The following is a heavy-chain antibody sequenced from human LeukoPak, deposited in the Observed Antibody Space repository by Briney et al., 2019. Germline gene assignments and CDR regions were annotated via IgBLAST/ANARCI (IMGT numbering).Heavy chain of an antibody. J-gene: IGHJ3*02. D-gene: IGHD3-22*01. CDR3: ARALGSVVIMSMDTVDM. Sequence: ASVKVSCKTSGYSFSSYGISWVRRAPGQGLEWMGWISDYNGNTKYAQNFQGRVTMTTDTSTTTAYMEVRSLRSDDTGVYYCARALGSVVIMSMDTVDMWGQGTMVTVSS. CDR1: GYSFSSYG. CDR2: ISDYNGNT. V-gene: IGHV1-18*01.